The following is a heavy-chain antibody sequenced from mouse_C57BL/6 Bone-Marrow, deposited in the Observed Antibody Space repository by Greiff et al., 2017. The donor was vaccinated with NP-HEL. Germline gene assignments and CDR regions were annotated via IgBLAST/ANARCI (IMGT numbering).Heavy chain of an antibody. CDR3: AKLARYYGNYDYYAMDY. Sequence: QVQLKESGAELVRPGASVTLSCKASGYTFTDYEMHWVKQTPVHGLEWIGAIDPETGGTAYNEKFKGKATLTADKSSSTAYMELRSLTSEDSAVYFCAKLARYYGNYDYYAMDYWGQGTAVTVSS. D-gene: IGHD2-1*01. CDR2: IDPETGGT. J-gene: IGHJ4*01. CDR1: GYTFTDYE. V-gene: IGHV1-15*01.